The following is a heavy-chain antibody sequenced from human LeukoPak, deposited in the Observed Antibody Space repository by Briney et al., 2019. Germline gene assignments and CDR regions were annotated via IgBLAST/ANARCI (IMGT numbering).Heavy chain of an antibody. D-gene: IGHD2-2*01. J-gene: IGHJ4*02. CDR3: ARVNYALDY. V-gene: IGHV1-2*02. CDR1: GYTFTVYY. Sequence: GASVKVSCTASGYTFTVYYIHWMRQAPGQGLEWVGWINPNNGDTTYAQRFQGSVTMTSDTSINTVYMELSSLTSDDTAVYYCARVNYALDYWGQGSLVIVSS. CDR2: INPNNGDT.